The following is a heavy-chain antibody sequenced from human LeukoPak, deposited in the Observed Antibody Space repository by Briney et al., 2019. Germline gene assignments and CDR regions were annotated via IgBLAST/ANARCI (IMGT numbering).Heavy chain of an antibody. CDR1: GGSISSYY. CDR3: ARSRYYGMDV. J-gene: IGHJ6*02. Sequence: SSETLSLTCTVSGGSISSYYWSWIRQPPGKGLEWIGYIYYSGSTNYNPSLKSRVTISVDTSKNQFSLKLSSVTAAHTAVYYCARSRYYGMDVWGQGTTVSVSS. V-gene: IGHV4-59*08. CDR2: IYYSGST.